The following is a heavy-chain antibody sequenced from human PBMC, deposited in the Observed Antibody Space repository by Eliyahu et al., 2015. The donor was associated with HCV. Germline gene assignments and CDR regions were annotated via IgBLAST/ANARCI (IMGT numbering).Heavy chain of an antibody. D-gene: IGHD6-6*01. J-gene: IGHJ4*02. Sequence: QVQLVESGGGVVQPGRSLXLSCAASGFTFXSYAXLWVRQAPGKGLEWVAVISYDGSNKYYADSVKGRFTISRDNSKNTLYLQMNSLRAEDTAVYYCARDLGGAKYFQYPGKSSSVDYWGQGTLVTVSS. CDR3: ARDLGGAKYFQYPGKSSSVDY. CDR2: ISYDGSNK. CDR1: GFTFXSYA. V-gene: IGHV3-30-3*01.